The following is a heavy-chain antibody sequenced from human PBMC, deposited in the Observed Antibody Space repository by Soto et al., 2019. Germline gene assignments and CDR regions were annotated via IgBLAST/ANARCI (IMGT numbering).Heavy chain of an antibody. CDR1: GYTFTDYY. CDR2: TNPNSGGT. J-gene: IGHJ5*02. CDR3: ARGARGGFIYGDYAPFDP. Sequence: ASVKVSCKASGYTFTDYYIHWVRQAPGQGLEWMGWTNPNSGGTNYAQKFQGWVTMTRDTSISTAYMELSRLRSDDTAVYYCARGARGGFIYGDYAPFDPWGQGTLVTVSS. D-gene: IGHD4-17*01. V-gene: IGHV1-2*04.